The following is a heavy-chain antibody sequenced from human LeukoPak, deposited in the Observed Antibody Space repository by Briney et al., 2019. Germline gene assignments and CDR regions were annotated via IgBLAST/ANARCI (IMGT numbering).Heavy chain of an antibody. D-gene: IGHD3-22*01. CDR2: ISGSGGST. J-gene: IGHJ3*02. CDR1: GGSFSGYY. CDR3: AKRQDYDSSDDAFDI. V-gene: IGHV3-23*01. Sequence: PSETLSLTCAVYGGSFSGYYWSWVRQAPGKGLEWVSAISGSGGSTYYTDSVKGRFTISRDNSKNTLYLQMNSLRAEDTAVYYCAKRQDYDSSDDAFDIWGQGTMVTVSS.